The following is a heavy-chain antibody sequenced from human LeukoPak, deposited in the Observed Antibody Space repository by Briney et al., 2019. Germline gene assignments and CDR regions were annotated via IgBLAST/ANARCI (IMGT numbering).Heavy chain of an antibody. Sequence: PGGSLRLSCAVTGFSVSTNYMNWVRQAPGKGPEWVSVMYSTGTTYYADSVKGRFTVSRDNSKNTLYLQMSSLGAEGTAVYYCAREGYCSTTRCSYFDNWGQGTLVTVSS. V-gene: IGHV3-53*01. D-gene: IGHD2-2*01. CDR3: AREGYCSTTRCSYFDN. CDR2: MYSTGTT. J-gene: IGHJ4*02. CDR1: GFSVSTNY.